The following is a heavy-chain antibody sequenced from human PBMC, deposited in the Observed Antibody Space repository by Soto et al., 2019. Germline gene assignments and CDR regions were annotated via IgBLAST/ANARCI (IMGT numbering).Heavy chain of an antibody. CDR1: GGTLSSYD. CDR3: ARRGVVPAAIIYYYGMDV. V-gene: IGHV1-69*01. Sequence: QVQLVQSGAEVKMSGSSVKVSCKASGGTLSSYDFNWVRQAPGQGLEWMGGIIPLFGTANYAQKFQGRFTITADDSTSTAYMELSSLTSEDTAVYYCARRGVVPAAIIYYYGMDVWGQGTTVTVSS. D-gene: IGHD2-2*01. CDR2: IIPLFGTA. J-gene: IGHJ6*02.